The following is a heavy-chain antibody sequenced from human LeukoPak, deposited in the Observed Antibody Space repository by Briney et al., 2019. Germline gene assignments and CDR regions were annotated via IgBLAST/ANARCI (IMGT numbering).Heavy chain of an antibody. V-gene: IGHV3-48*04. CDR3: ARGSHFFDY. CDR2: ISSSGSTI. D-gene: IGHD2/OR15-2a*01. CDR1: GCTFNTYT. Sequence: GGSLRVSCAASGCTFNTYTMSWVRQAPGKGLEWISTISSSGSTISYADSVKGRFTISRDNAKNSLDLQMNSLRGEDTAVYYCARGSHFFDYWGQGTLATVSS. J-gene: IGHJ4*02.